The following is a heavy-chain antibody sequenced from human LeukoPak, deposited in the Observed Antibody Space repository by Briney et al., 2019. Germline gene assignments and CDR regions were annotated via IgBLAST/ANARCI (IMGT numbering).Heavy chain of an antibody. CDR2: ISYDGRSK. J-gene: IGHJ4*02. V-gene: IGHV3-30*04. CDR1: GFTFSSYA. Sequence: GRSLRLSCAASGFTFSSYAIHWVRPAPGKGREWVAVISYDGRSKYYADSVRGRFTISRDNSKNTLYLQMNSLRAEDTAYYYCARGGTYSSGWNYWGQGALVTVSS. CDR3: ARGGTYSSGWNY. D-gene: IGHD6-19*01.